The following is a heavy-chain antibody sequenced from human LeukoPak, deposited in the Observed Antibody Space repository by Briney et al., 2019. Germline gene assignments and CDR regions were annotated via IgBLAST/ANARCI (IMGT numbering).Heavy chain of an antibody. J-gene: IGHJ4*02. CDR2: ISPGGNTI. V-gene: IGHV3-48*04. CDR3: AGVRGPTVTTMYFDY. CDR1: GFIFRSHG. Sequence: GGSLRLSCAGSGFIFRSHGMIWVRQAPGRGLEWVSYISPGGNTIYYADSMKGRFTVSRDDAKNSLSLHMNSLRAEDTAVYYCAGVRGPTVTTMYFDYWGQGTLVTVSS. D-gene: IGHD4-17*01.